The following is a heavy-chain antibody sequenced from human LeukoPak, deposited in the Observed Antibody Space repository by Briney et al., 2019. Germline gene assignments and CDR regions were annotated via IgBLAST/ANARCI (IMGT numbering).Heavy chain of an antibody. J-gene: IGHJ6*03. CDR2: IRSKAYGGTT. V-gene: IGHV3-49*03. CDR3: TRDREVGRYYYYYYYMDV. D-gene: IGHD2-2*01. Sequence: GGSLRLSCTASGFTFGDYAMSWFRQAPGKGLEWVGFIRSKAYGGTTEYAASVKGRFTVSRDDSKSIAYLQMNSLKTEDTAVYYCTRDREVGRYYYYYYYMDVWGKGTTVTVSS. CDR1: GFTFGDYA.